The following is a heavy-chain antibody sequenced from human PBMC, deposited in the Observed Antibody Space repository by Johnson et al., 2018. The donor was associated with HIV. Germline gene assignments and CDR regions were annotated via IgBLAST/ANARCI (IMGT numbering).Heavy chain of an antibody. D-gene: IGHD5-24*01. CDR2: ISYDGSNK. CDR3: ARDGDEFGDGYNPTEI. J-gene: IGHJ3*02. CDR1: GFTFSSYA. Sequence: QVQLVESGGGVVQPGRSLRLSCIVSGFTFSSYAMHWVRQAPGKGLEWVAVISYDGSNKYYADSVKGRFTISRDNSKNTLYLQMNSLRAEDTAVYYCARDGDEFGDGYNPTEIWGQGTMVTVSS. V-gene: IGHV3-30-3*01.